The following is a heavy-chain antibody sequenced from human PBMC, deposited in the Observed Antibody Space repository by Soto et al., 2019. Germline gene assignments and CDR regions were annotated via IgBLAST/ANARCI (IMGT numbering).Heavy chain of an antibody. V-gene: IGHV4-31*03. D-gene: IGHD3-22*01. Sequence: SETLSLTCTVSGGSISSGGYYWSWVRQHPGKGLEWIGYIYYSGSTYYNPSLKSRVTISVDTSKNQISLKLTSVSAADTAVYYSATEYYDSRGYYYIDSWGQGTRGTVP. CDR1: GGSISSGGYY. J-gene: IGHJ4*02. CDR2: IYYSGST. CDR3: ATEYYDSRGYYYIDS.